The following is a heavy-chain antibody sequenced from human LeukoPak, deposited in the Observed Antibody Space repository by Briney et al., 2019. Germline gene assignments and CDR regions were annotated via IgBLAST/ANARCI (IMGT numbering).Heavy chain of an antibody. D-gene: IGHD3-10*01. CDR3: ASPEGMVRGVMKD. J-gene: IGHJ4*02. V-gene: IGHV1-18*01. Sequence: GASVKVSCKASGYTFTSYGISWVRPAPGQGLEWMGWISAYNGNTNYAQKFQGRVTMTRDTSISTAYMELSRLRSDDTAVYYCASPEGMVRGVMKDWGQGTLVTVSS. CDR2: ISAYNGNT. CDR1: GYTFTSYG.